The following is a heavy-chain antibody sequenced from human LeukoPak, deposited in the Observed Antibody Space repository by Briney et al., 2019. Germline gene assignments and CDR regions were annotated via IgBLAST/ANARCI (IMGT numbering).Heavy chain of an antibody. CDR1: GFTFSSYA. D-gene: IGHD2-21*02. J-gene: IGHJ4*02. CDR3: ARDLGYCGGDCYPRGGFDY. CDR2: ISGSGGST. V-gene: IGHV3-23*01. Sequence: GGSLRLSCAASGFTFSSYAMSWVRQAPGKGLEWVSAISGSGGSTYYADSVKGRFTISRDNSKNTLYLQMNSLRAEDTAVYYCARDLGYCGGDCYPRGGFDYWGQGTLVTVSS.